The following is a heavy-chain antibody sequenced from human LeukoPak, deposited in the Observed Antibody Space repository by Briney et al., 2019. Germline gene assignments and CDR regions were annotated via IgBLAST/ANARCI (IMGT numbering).Heavy chain of an antibody. V-gene: IGHV3-33*06. CDR1: GFTYSHFG. J-gene: IGHJ4*02. CDR2: IWSDGTEK. CDR3: AKDAQRGFDYSNSLEY. Sequence: GASLRLSCAASGFTYSHFGMHWVRQAPGKGLEWVAVIWSDGTEKYYAAAVKGRFTISRDNSKNTLYLQMNSLRGEDTAVYYCAKDAQRGFDYSNSLEYWGQGTLVTVSS. D-gene: IGHD4-11*01.